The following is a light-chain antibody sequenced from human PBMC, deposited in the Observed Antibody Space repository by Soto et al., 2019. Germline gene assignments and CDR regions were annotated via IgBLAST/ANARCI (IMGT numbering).Light chain of an antibody. CDR3: QNYNRATWT. Sequence: DIQMTQSRASLSASVGDRVTITCRASQDISNYLAWYQQKPGKVPKLLIYGASTLQSGVPSRFSGSGSGTDFTLTISSLQTEDVATYYCQNYNRATWTFGQGTKVESK. CDR1: QDISNY. J-gene: IGKJ1*01. V-gene: IGKV1-27*01. CDR2: GAS.